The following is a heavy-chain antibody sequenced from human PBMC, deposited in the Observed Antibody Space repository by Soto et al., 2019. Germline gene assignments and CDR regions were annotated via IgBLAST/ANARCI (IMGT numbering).Heavy chain of an antibody. Sequence: GAPVKVCSKASCFPFSSYCISWGGQAPGQGLEWMGWISAYNGNTNYAQKLQGRVTMTTDTSTSTAYMELRSLRSDDTAVYYCARVVQWLAPFDYWGQGTLVTVSS. CDR2: ISAYNGNT. J-gene: IGHJ4*02. V-gene: IGHV1-18*01. CDR1: CFPFSSYC. CDR3: ARVVQWLAPFDY. D-gene: IGHD6-19*01.